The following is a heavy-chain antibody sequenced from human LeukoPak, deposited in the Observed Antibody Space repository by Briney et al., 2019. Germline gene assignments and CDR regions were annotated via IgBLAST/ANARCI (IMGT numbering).Heavy chain of an antibody. Sequence: GESLKISCKDSGYSLTNYWIGWVRQMPGKGLEWMGIIYSADSNTKYSPSFQGQVTISADKSISTAYLQWSGLKASDTAMYYCAGARHGDYRWDYWGQGTLVTVSS. CDR1: GYSLTNYW. CDR3: AGARHGDYRWDY. CDR2: IYSADSNT. D-gene: IGHD4-17*01. J-gene: IGHJ4*02. V-gene: IGHV5-51*01.